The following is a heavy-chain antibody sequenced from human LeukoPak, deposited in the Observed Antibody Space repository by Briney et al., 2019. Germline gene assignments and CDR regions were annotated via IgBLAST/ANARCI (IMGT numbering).Heavy chain of an antibody. D-gene: IGHD3-3*01. V-gene: IGHV5-51*01. CDR1: GYSFTTYW. J-gene: IGHJ4*02. CDR3: ARFWSASLDY. CDR2: IYPGDSDT. Sequence: GESLKISCKGSGYSFTTYWIGWVRHMHGKGLEWMGIIYPGDSDTRYSPSFQGQVTISADKSINTAYLQWSSLKASDTAMYYCARFWSASLDYWGQGTLVTVSS.